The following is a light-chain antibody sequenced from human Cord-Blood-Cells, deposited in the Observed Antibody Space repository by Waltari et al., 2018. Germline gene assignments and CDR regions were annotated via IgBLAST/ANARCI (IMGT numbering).Light chain of an antibody. CDR3: MQSIQLPIT. J-gene: IGKJ5*01. V-gene: IGKV2D-29*02. CDR2: EAS. CDR1: QSPLHSDGKTY. Sequence: DIVMTQTPLSLSVTPGQPASISCKSSQSPLHSDGKTYLYWYLQKPGQSPQLLIYEASNRFSGVPDRFSGSGSGTDFTLKISRVEAEDVGVYYCMQSIQLPITFGQGTRLEIK.